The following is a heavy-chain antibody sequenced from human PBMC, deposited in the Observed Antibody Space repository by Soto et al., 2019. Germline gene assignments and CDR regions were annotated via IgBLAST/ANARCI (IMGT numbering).Heavy chain of an antibody. CDR1: GFTFSSYG. J-gene: IGHJ3*02. Sequence: HPGGSLRLSCAASGFTFSSYGMHWVRQAPGKGLEWVAVISYDGSNKYYADSVKGRFTISRDNSKNTLYLQMNSLRAEDTAVYYCAKPRERSTVVTGWAFDIWGQGTMVTVSS. D-gene: IGHD4-17*01. CDR2: ISYDGSNK. V-gene: IGHV3-30*18. CDR3: AKPRERSTVVTGWAFDI.